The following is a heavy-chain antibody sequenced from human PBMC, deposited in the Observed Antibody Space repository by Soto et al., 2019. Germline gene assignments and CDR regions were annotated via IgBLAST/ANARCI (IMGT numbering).Heavy chain of an antibody. CDR3: ARGPPTFSPKKNWFDP. Sequence: PSETLSLTCAVYGGSFSGYYWNWIRQPPGKGLEWIGEINHSGSTNYNPSLKSRVTISVDTSKNQFSLKLSSVTAADTAVYYCARGPPTFSPKKNWFDPWGQGTLVTV. V-gene: IGHV4-34*01. J-gene: IGHJ5*02. CDR2: INHSGST. CDR1: GGSFSGYY.